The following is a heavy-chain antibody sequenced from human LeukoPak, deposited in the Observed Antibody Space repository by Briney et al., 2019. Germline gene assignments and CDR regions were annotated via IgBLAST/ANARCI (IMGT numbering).Heavy chain of an antibody. CDR1: GGSISTYD. D-gene: IGHD3-16*01. V-gene: IGHV4-59*01. CDR3: ARDSERGYYYGMDV. CDR2: IYYSRST. J-gene: IGHJ6*04. Sequence: AETLSLTCTVSGGSISTYDWSWIRQPPGKGLEWIGYIYYSRSTNYNPSLKSRVTMSVDTSKNQFSLRLSSVPAADTAVYYCARDSERGYYYGMDVWGKGTAVTVSS.